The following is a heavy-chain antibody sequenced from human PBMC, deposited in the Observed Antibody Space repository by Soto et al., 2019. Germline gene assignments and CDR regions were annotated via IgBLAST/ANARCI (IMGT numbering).Heavy chain of an antibody. CDR1: GFTFSSYS. CDR2: ISSSSTI. D-gene: IGHD6-19*01. CDR3: ARVGHSSGWHRPFDY. J-gene: IGHJ4*02. V-gene: IGHV3-48*02. Sequence: GGSLRLSCAASGFTFSSYSMNWVRQAPGKGLEWVSYISSSSTIYYADSVKGRFTISRDNAKNSLYLQMNSLRDEDTAVYYCARVGHSSGWHRPFDYWGQGTLVTVSS.